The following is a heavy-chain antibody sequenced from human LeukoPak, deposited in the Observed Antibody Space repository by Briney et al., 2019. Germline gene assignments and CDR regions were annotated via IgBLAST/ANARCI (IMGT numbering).Heavy chain of an antibody. CDR1: SGSIRNYY. Sequence: SETLSLTCTVLSGSIRNYYWSWIRQPPGKGLEWIGYICYSGSTKYNPSLESRVTISVDTSKDQFSLKLNSVTSADTAVYYCARHSRGWYWAFDYWGLGTLVTVSS. V-gene: IGHV4-59*01. CDR2: ICYSGST. J-gene: IGHJ4*02. D-gene: IGHD6-19*01. CDR3: ARHSRGWYWAFDY.